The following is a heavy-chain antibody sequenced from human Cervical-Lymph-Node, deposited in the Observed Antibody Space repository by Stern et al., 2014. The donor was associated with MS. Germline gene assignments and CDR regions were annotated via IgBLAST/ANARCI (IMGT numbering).Heavy chain of an antibody. Sequence: EMQLVESGGGLVKPGGSLRLSCAASGFTFSSYSMNWVRQAPGKGLEWVSAISRSDTYINYADSVKGRFTNSRDTAKTSLYLTMNSLRAEDTAVYYCARDRKGDLNSFDYWGQGTLVTVSS. CDR1: GFTFSSYS. CDR3: ARDRKGDLNSFDY. D-gene: IGHD1/OR15-1a*01. CDR2: ISRSDTYI. J-gene: IGHJ4*02. V-gene: IGHV3-21*01.